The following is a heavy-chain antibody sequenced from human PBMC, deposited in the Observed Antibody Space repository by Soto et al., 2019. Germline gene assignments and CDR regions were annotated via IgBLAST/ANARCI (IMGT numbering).Heavy chain of an antibody. CDR2: ISYDGSNK. J-gene: IGHJ4*02. Sequence: GGSLRLSCAASGFTFSSYAMHWVRQAPGKGLEWVAVISYDGSNKYYADSVKGRFTISRDNSKNTLYLQMNSLRAEDTAVYYCARDELVAGILYYFDYWGQGTLVTVSS. V-gene: IGHV3-30-3*01. D-gene: IGHD6-19*01. CDR1: GFTFSSYA. CDR3: ARDELVAGILYYFDY.